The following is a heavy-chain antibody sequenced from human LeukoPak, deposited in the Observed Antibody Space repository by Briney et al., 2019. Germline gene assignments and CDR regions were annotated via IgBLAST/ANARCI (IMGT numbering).Heavy chain of an antibody. Sequence: ASVKVSCKASGYTFTGYYMHWVRQAPGQGVEWMGWINPNSGGTNYAQKFQGRVTMTRDMSISTAYMELSRLRSDDTAVYYCARSEYCGGDCYSDAFDIWGQGTMVTVSS. D-gene: IGHD2-21*01. CDR2: INPNSGGT. J-gene: IGHJ3*02. CDR1: GYTFTGYY. V-gene: IGHV1-2*02. CDR3: ARSEYCGGDCYSDAFDI.